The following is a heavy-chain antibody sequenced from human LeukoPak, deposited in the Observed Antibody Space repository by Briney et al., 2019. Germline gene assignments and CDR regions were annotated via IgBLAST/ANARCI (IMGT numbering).Heavy chain of an antibody. V-gene: IGHV3-23*01. CDR2: ISGRDYST. CDR3: AKPLVAVAGGDYDS. D-gene: IGHD6-19*01. Sequence: PGGSLRLSCVASGVTFSTYAMSWVRQSPGKGLECVSTISGRDYSTFYADSVKGRFTISRDNSKNTLYLEMSRLRAEDSAVYYCAKPLVAVAGGDYDSWGQGTLVTVSS. J-gene: IGHJ5*01. CDR1: GVTFSTYA.